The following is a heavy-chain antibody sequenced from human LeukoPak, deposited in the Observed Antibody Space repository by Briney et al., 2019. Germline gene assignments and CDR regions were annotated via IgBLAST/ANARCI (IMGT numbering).Heavy chain of an antibody. Sequence: GVSVRLSCAASGFTFSSYWMHWVRHAPGKGLVWVSRINSDGSSTNYADSLKGRFTISRDNAKNTLYLQMNSLRAEDTAVYYCASRAANGGQSDFWGQGTLV. D-gene: IGHD1-1*01. CDR3: ASRAANGGQSDF. V-gene: IGHV3-74*01. CDR1: GFTFSSYW. CDR2: INSDGSST. J-gene: IGHJ4*02.